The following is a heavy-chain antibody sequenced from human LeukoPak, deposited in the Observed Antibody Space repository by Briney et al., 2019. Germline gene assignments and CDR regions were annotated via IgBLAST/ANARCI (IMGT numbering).Heavy chain of an antibody. J-gene: IGHJ4*02. Sequence: GGSLRLSGAASGFTVSSNYMSWVRQAPGKGLEWVSVIYSGGSTYYADSVKGRFTISRDNSKNTVYLQMDSLRAEDTAVYYCARGDGYNYWDYWGQGTLVTVSS. CDR3: ARGDGYNYWDY. CDR2: IYSGGST. CDR1: GFTVSSNY. D-gene: IGHD5-24*01. V-gene: IGHV3-53*01.